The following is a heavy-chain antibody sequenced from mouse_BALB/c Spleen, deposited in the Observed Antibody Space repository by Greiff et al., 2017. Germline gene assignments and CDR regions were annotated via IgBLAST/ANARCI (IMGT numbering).Heavy chain of an antibody. V-gene: IGHV5-6-3*01. J-gene: IGHJ2*01. CDR3: ASPDYYGSFDY. Sequence: EVKLVESGGGLVQPGGSLKLSCAASGFSFSSYGMSWVRQTPDKRLELVATINSNGGSTYYPDSVKGRFTISRDNAKNTLYLQMSSLKSEDTAMYYCASPDYYGSFDYWGQVTTLTVSS. CDR1: GFSFSSYG. CDR2: INSNGGST. D-gene: IGHD1-1*01.